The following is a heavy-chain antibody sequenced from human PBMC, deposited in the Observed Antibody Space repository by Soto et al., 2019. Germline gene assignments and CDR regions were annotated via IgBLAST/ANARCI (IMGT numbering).Heavy chain of an antibody. J-gene: IGHJ6*03. V-gene: IGHV1-69*02. D-gene: IGHD3-16*01. CDR3: ARVEGVRYMDV. Sequence: SVKVSCKASGGTFSFYTISWVRQAPGQGLEWMGRIIPILGIANYAQKFQGRVTITADKSTSTAYMELSSLRSEDTAVYYCARVEGVRYMDVWGKGTTVTVSS. CDR1: GGTFSFYT. CDR2: IIPILGIA.